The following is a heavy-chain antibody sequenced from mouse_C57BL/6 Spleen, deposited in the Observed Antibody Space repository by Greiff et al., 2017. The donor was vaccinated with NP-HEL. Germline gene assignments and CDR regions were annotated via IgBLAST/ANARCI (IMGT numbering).Heavy chain of an antibody. V-gene: IGHV1-76*01. CDR1: GYTFTDYY. CDR3: ARGQLGYFDV. D-gene: IGHD3-1*01. Sequence: LVESGAELVRPGASVKLSCKASGYTFTDYYINWVKQRPGQGLEWIARIYPGSGNTYYNEKFKGKATLTAEKSSSTAYMQLSSLTSEDSAVYFCARGQLGYFDVWGTGTTVTVSS. J-gene: IGHJ1*03. CDR2: IYPGSGNT.